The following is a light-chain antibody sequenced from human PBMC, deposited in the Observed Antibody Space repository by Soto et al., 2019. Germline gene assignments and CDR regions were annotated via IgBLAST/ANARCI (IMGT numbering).Light chain of an antibody. Sequence: IVFTRTPASLCLSPGERATLSCRPSPTVSGYLAGYQQKPGQAPRLLIYDASSRATGIADRFSGSGSGTDFTLTISRLEPEDFADYYCQQYGSSPRYTFGQGTKVDIK. V-gene: IGKV3-20*01. CDR3: QQYGSSPRYT. CDR2: DAS. J-gene: IGKJ2*01. CDR1: PTVSGY.